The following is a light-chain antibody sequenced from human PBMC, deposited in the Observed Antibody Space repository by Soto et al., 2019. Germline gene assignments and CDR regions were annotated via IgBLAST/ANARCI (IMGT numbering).Light chain of an antibody. J-gene: IGKJ2*01. Sequence: DIQMTQSPSTLSASVGDTVIITCRASQNINSWLAWYQQKAGTAPKLLIYEASKLENGVSSRFSGSGSGTEFTLTLRSLQPDDFATYYCQQYNSYSLYTFGQGTKLEIK. CDR3: QQYNSYSLYT. CDR1: QNINSW. CDR2: EAS. V-gene: IGKV1-5*03.